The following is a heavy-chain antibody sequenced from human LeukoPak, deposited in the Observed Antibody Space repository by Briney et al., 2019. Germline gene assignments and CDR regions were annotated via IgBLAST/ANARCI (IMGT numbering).Heavy chain of an antibody. CDR3: ATSRVFDH. Sequence: GGSLRLSCAASGFTFSSYPMYWVRQAPGKGLEWVAFISYDVSNKYYADSVKGRFTISRDNAKKTLYLEMNSLRMEDTAIYYCATSRVFDHWGQGTLVTVSS. J-gene: IGHJ4*02. V-gene: IGHV3-30-3*01. CDR1: GFTFSSYP. CDR2: ISYDVSNK.